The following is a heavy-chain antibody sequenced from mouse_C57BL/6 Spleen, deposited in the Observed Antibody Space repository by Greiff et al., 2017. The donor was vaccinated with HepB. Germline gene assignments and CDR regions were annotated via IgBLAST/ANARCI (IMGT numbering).Heavy chain of an antibody. D-gene: IGHD2-12*01. J-gene: IGHJ2*01. CDR3: AREDDYSHLDY. Sequence: EVKLMESGGGLVKPGGSLKLSCAASGFTFSSYAMSWVRQTPEKRLEWVATISDGGSYTYYPDNVKGRFTISRDNAKNNLYLQISQLKAEDTAMYYAAREDDYSHLDYWGQGTTLTVS. CDR1: GFTFSSYA. CDR2: ISDGGSYT. V-gene: IGHV5-4*01.